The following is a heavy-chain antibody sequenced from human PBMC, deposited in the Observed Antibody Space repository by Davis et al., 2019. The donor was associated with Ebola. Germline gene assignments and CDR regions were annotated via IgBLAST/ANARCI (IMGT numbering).Heavy chain of an antibody. Sequence: SETVSLTCTVSGGSISSSSYYWGWIRQPPGKGLEWIGSIYYSGSTYYNPSLKSRVTISVDTSKNQFSLKLSSVTAADTAVYYCARGIAAAGPFDYWGQGTLVTVSS. D-gene: IGHD6-13*01. CDR1: GGSISSSSYY. V-gene: IGHV4-39*01. CDR3: ARGIAAAGPFDY. CDR2: IYYSGST. J-gene: IGHJ4*02.